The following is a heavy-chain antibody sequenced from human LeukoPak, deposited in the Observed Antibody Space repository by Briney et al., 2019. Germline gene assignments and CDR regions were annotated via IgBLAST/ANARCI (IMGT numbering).Heavy chain of an antibody. CDR3: ARRLRRGYSGYDSPVGFDY. D-gene: IGHD5-12*01. V-gene: IGHV4-61*02. CDR1: GGSISSGRYY. CDR2: IFTSGST. Sequence: SETLSLTCNVSGGSISSGRYYWSWIRLPAGKGLEWIGRIFTSGSTNYNPSLKSRVTISLDTSKNQFSLKLSSVTAADTAVYYCARRLRRGYSGYDSPVGFDYWGQGTLVTVSS. J-gene: IGHJ4*02.